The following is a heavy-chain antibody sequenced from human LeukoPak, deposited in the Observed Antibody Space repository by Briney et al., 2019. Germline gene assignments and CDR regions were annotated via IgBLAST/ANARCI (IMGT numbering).Heavy chain of an antibody. CDR3: AKQTTGYSGSGFDF. Sequence: PGGSLRLSCAASGFTFSSYAMSWVRQAPGKGLEWVSGISDSGDRAHYADSVKGRFTISRDNSKNTLYLQMNSLRAEDTAVYFCAKQTTGYSGSGFDFWGQGTLVTVSS. D-gene: IGHD3-10*01. CDR1: GFTFSSYA. J-gene: IGHJ4*02. V-gene: IGHV3-23*01. CDR2: ISDSGDRA.